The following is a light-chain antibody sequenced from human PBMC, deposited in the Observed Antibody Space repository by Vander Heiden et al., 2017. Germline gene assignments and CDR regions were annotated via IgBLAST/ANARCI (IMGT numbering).Light chain of an antibody. Sequence: QSVLTQPPSVSAAPAQKVTISCSGSSPHIEANYVSWSRHLPGTAPKLLIYDNNKRPSGIPDRFSGSKSAAAATRVITGLQTGDEAEYYCGTWDSSLRAGVFGGGTKVTVL. CDR1: SPHIEANY. CDR3: GTWDSSLRAGV. CDR2: DNN. J-gene: IGLJ3*02. V-gene: IGLV1-51*01.